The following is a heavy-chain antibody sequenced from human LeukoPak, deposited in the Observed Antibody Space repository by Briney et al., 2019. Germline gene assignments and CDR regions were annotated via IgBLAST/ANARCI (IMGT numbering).Heavy chain of an antibody. J-gene: IGHJ4*02. Sequence: SETLSLTCTVSGGSISSSSYYWGWIRQPPGKGLEWIGSIYYSGSTYYNPSLKSRVTISVDTSKNQFSLKLSSVTAADTAVYYCARLVRGTTRNYYFDYWGQGTLVTVSS. D-gene: IGHD1-1*01. CDR1: GGSISSSSYY. CDR2: IYYSGST. CDR3: ARLVRGTTRNYYFDY. V-gene: IGHV4-39*01.